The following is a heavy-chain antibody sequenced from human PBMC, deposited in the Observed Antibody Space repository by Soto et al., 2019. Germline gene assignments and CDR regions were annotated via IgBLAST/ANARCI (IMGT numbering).Heavy chain of an antibody. Sequence: ASVKGSWKASGYTFTSYYMHWVRQAPGQGLEWMGIINPSGGSTSYAQKFQGRVTMTRDTSTSTVYMELSSLRSEDTAVYYCATPPHSSSYHSANDAFDIWGQGTMVTVSS. D-gene: IGHD6-6*01. J-gene: IGHJ3*02. V-gene: IGHV1-46*01. CDR1: GYTFTSYY. CDR3: ATPPHSSSYHSANDAFDI. CDR2: INPSGGST.